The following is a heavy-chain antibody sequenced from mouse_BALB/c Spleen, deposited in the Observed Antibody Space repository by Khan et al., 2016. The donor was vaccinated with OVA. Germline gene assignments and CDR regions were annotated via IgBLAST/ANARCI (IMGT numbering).Heavy chain of an antibody. D-gene: IGHD2-10*02. Sequence: QVTLKESGPGILQPSQTLSLTCSLSGFSLSTAGMGVSWIRQPSGKGLEWLAHIYWDDDKRYNPSLKRRLTISKDTSSNQVFLKITSVDTADTATYYWARSPYGNWAWFAYWGQGTLVTVSA. CDR3: ARSPYGNWAWFAY. J-gene: IGHJ3*01. CDR2: IYWDDDK. CDR1: GFSLSTAGMG. V-gene: IGHV8-12*01.